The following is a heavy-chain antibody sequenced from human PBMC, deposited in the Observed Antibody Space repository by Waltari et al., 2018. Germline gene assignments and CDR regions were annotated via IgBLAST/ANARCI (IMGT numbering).Heavy chain of an antibody. D-gene: IGHD6-19*01. CDR1: GISFRSFW. V-gene: IGHV3-7*01. CDR3: ARERRGQSGWYYFDF. Sequence: EVQLVESGGGLVQPGGSLRLSCAASGISFRSFWMTWVRPAPGKGLGWVAKIKQDGSEEYYGDSVKGRFTISKDNAKNSLYLQMNSLRAEDTAVYFCARERRGQSGWYYFDFWGQGSLVTVSS. J-gene: IGHJ4*02. CDR2: IKQDGSEE.